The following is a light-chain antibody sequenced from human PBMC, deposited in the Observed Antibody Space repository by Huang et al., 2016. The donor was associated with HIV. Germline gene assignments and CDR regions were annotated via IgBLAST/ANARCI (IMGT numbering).Light chain of an antibody. V-gene: IGKV2D-29*01. CDR1: QSLVHKDGKTY. J-gene: IGKJ5*01. CDR2: DIS. Sequence: DVVLTQTPLSLSVTPGQPASISCKSSQSLVHKDGKTYFYWYLQKPGQPPQFLIYDISGLFSGVSGRFSGSGSGTDFTLKISRVEAEDVGVYHCMHSIQFPRTFGQGTRLEIK. CDR3: MHSIQFPRT.